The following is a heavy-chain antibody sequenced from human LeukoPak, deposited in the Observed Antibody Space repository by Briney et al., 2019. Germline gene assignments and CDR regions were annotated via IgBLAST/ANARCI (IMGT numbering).Heavy chain of an antibody. CDR2: IYYSGST. V-gene: IGHV4-39*01. CDR1: GGSISSSSYY. J-gene: IGHJ4*02. CDR3: ARRGSWAFGY. D-gene: IGHD6-13*01. Sequence: SETPSLTCTVSGGSISSSSYYWDWIRQPPGKGLEWIGSIYYSGSTYYNPSLKSRVTISVDTSKNQFSLNLTSVTAADTAMYYCARRGSWAFGYWGQGTLVTVSS.